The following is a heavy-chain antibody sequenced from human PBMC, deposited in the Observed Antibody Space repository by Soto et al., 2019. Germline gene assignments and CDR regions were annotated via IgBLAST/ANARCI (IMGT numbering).Heavy chain of an antibody. D-gene: IGHD3-22*01. CDR1: GGTFSSYA. CDR3: ASVMYDDSRGYGANDYGMDV. J-gene: IGHJ6*02. CDR2: IIPICGTA. Sequence: QVQLVQSGAEVKKPGSSVKVSCKDSGGTFSSYAIRWGRQAPGQGLEWMGGIIPICGTANYAQKFQGRVTSTADECTSSANMELSSLRSEDSAVYYCASVMYDDSRGYGANDYGMDVWGQGTTVTVSS. V-gene: IGHV1-69*01.